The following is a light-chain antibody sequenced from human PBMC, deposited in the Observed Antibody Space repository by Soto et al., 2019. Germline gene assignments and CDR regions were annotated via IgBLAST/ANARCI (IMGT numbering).Light chain of an antibody. CDR2: AAS. J-gene: IGKJ5*01. Sequence: IQLTQSPSSLSASVGDRVTITCRASQGISSYLAWYQQKPGKAPKLLIYAASTLQSGVPSRFSGSGSGTDFTLAISSLQPEEFATYYCQQLNSDPITFGQGTRLEIK. V-gene: IGKV1-9*01. CDR3: QQLNSDPIT. CDR1: QGISSY.